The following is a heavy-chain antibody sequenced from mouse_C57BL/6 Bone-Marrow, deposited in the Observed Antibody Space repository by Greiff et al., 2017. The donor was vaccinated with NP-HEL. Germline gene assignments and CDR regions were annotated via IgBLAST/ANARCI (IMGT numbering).Heavy chain of an antibody. D-gene: IGHD1-1*01. CDR3: AREGDYYGSSLYAMDY. J-gene: IGHJ4*01. Sequence: VQLQQSGAELVMPGASVKLSCKASGYTFTSYWMHWVKQRPGQGLEWIGEIDPSDSYTNYNQKFKGKSTLTVDKSSSTAYMQLSSLTSEASAVYYCAREGDYYGSSLYAMDYWGQGTSVTVSS. CDR2: IDPSDSYT. CDR1: GYTFTSYW. V-gene: IGHV1-69*01.